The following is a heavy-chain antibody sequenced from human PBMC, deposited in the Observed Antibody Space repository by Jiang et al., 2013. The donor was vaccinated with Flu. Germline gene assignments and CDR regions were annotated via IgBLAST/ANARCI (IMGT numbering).Heavy chain of an antibody. Sequence: VQLLESGGGVVQPGGSLRLSCAASGITFSYYGMYWVRQAPGKGLEWVASIRFDGTTRFYADPVKGRSTISRDNSKNTLFLQMDSLRPDDTSVYYCATLRGSSYDTYLADYWGQGTLVIVSS. CDR1: GITFSYYG. J-gene: IGHJ4*02. V-gene: IGHV3-30*02. D-gene: IGHD3-3*01. CDR2: IRFDGTTR. CDR3: ATLRGSSYDTYLADY.